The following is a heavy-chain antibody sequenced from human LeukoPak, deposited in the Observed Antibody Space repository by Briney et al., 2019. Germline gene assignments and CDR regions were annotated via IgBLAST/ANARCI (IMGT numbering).Heavy chain of an antibody. J-gene: IGHJ4*02. CDR2: IIPIFGTA. D-gene: IGHD6-13*01. V-gene: IGHV1-69*05. CDR3: ARDMGQYRMGSSWSLGY. Sequence: AASVKVSCKASGGTFSSYAISWVRQAPGQGLEWMGGIIPIFGTANYAQKFQGRVTITTDESTSTAYMELSSLRSEDTAVYYCARDMGQYRMGSSWSLGYWGQGTLVTVSS. CDR1: GGTFSSYA.